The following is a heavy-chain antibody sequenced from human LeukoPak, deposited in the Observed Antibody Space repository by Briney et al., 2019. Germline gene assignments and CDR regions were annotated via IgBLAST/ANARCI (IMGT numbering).Heavy chain of an antibody. D-gene: IGHD4-23*01. J-gene: IGHJ5*02. Sequence: SETLSLTCAVYGGSFSGYYWSWIRQPPGKGLERIGEINHSGSTNYNPSLKSRVTISVDTSKNQFTLKLSSVTAADTAVYYCARDSGGNPSLVLWFDPWGQGTLVTVSS. CDR1: GGSFSGYY. CDR3: ARDSGGNPSLVLWFDP. CDR2: INHSGST. V-gene: IGHV4-34*01.